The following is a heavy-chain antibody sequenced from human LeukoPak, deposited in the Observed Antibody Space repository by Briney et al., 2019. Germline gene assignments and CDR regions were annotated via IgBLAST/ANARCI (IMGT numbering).Heavy chain of an antibody. J-gene: IGHJ4*02. V-gene: IGHV3-33*01. Sequence: PGGSLRLSCAASGFTFSSHGMHWVRQAPGKGLEWVAVIWFDGGNKYYADSVKGRFTISRDNAQNTLYLQMDSLRAEDTAVYYCATAGPRTAQYYFDYWGQGTLVTVSS. D-gene: IGHD1/OR15-1a*01. CDR2: IWFDGGNK. CDR1: GFTFSSHG. CDR3: ATAGPRTAQYYFDY.